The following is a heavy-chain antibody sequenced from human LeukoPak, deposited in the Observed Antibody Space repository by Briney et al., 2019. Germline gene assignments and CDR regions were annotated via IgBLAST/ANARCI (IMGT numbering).Heavy chain of an antibody. D-gene: IGHD3-22*01. Sequence: SETLSLTCTVSGGSISSYYWSWIRQPPGKGLEWIGYIYYSGSTNYNPSLKSRVTISVDTSKNQFSLKLSSVTAADTAVYYCRYDSSGYYSSYWGQGTLVTVSS. J-gene: IGHJ4*02. V-gene: IGHV4-59*12. CDR1: GGSISSYY. CDR3: RYDSSGYYSSY. CDR2: IYYSGST.